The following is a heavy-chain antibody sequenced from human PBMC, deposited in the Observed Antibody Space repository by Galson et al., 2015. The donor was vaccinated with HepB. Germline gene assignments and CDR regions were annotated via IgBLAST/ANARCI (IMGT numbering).Heavy chain of an antibody. V-gene: IGHV4-4*02. Sequence: ETLSLTCAVSGGAISSNIFWSWIRQPPGKGLEWIGEIRLSGNTDYNPSLKSRITMSLDKSQNQFSLRLSSVTAADPAIYYCAGGTDNAWELQGIWGQGTMVTVSS. J-gene: IGHJ3*02. CDR3: AGGTDNAWELQGI. CDR1: GGAISSNIF. D-gene: IGHD1-26*01. CDR2: IRLSGNT.